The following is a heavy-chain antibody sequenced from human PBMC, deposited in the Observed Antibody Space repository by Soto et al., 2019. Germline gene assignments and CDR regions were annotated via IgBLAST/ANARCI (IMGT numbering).Heavy chain of an antibody. CDR3: TTGGDYAHYFDY. Sequence: SVKVSCKASFYTFTIYGISCVRQAPGQGLEWMGWISAYNGNTNYAQKLQGRVTMTTDTSTSTAYMELRSLRSDDTAVYYCTTGGDYAHYFDYWGQGTLVTSPQ. J-gene: IGHJ4*02. CDR1: FYTFTIYG. V-gene: IGHV1-18*01. D-gene: IGHD4-17*01. CDR2: ISAYNGNT.